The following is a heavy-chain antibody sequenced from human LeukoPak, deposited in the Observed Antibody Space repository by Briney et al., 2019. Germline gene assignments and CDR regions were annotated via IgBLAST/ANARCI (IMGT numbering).Heavy chain of an antibody. J-gene: IGHJ4*02. V-gene: IGHV3-23*01. Sequence: GGSLRLSCAASGFTFSSFAMSWVRQAPGQGLEWVSSISSTAATTYSADSVRGRFTISRDNAMNTLYLQLSSLRVEDTAVYYCARRTLFGVIKPPDYWGQGTLVTVSS. CDR1: GFTFSSFA. CDR3: ARRTLFGVIKPPDY. D-gene: IGHD3-3*01. CDR2: ISSTAATT.